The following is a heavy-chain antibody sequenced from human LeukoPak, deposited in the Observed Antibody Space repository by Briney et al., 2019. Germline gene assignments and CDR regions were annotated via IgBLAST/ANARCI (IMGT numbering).Heavy chain of an antibody. D-gene: IGHD3-3*01. J-gene: IGHJ6*02. Sequence: PGGSLRLSCAASGFTFSSYAMSWVRQAPGKGLEWVSAISGSGGSTYYADSVKGRFTISRDNSKNTLYLQMNSLRAEDTAVYYCASQVRYYDFWSARNYYGMDVWGQGTTVTVSS. V-gene: IGHV3-23*01. CDR1: GFTFSSYA. CDR3: ASQVRYYDFWSARNYYGMDV. CDR2: ISGSGGST.